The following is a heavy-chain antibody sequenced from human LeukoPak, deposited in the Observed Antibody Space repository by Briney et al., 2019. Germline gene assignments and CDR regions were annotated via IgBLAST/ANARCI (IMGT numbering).Heavy chain of an antibody. CDR1: GGSFSGYY. Sequence: SETLSLTCAVYGGSFSGYYWSWIRQPPGKGLEWIGEINHSGSTNYNPSLKSRVTISVDTSKNQFSLKLSSVTAADTAVYYCARGQWWLRMSIYYYMDVWGKGTTVTVSS. J-gene: IGHJ6*03. V-gene: IGHV4-34*01. D-gene: IGHD5-12*01. CDR3: ARGQWWLRMSIYYYMDV. CDR2: INHSGST.